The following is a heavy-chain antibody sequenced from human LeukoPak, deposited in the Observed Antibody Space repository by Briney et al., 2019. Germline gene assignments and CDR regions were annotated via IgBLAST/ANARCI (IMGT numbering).Heavy chain of an antibody. CDR1: GFTFSNSA. CDR3: AKGSTGWSKLYFDY. V-gene: IGHV3-23*01. Sequence: PGGSLRLSCAASGFTFSNSAMTWVRQAPGKGLEWVSAISAGGGTTNYADSVKGRFTISRDNSKNTLYLYMDSLRAEDTAVYYCAKGSTGWSKLYFDYSGQGTLVTVSS. J-gene: IGHJ4*02. D-gene: IGHD2-15*01. CDR2: ISAGGGTT.